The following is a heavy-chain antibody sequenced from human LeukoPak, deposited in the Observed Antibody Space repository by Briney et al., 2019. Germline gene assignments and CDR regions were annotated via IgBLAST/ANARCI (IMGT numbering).Heavy chain of an antibody. Sequence: EASETLSLTCTVSGGSISTYYWSWIRQPPGRGLEWIGYIYYTGSTNYNPSLKSRVTMSVDTSKNQSSLKLTSVTAADTAVYYCARLRDPTYYDIPGYLDYWGQGALVTVSS. CDR1: GGSISTYY. CDR3: ARLRDPTYYDIPGYLDY. J-gene: IGHJ4*02. V-gene: IGHV4-59*01. D-gene: IGHD3-9*01. CDR2: IYYTGST.